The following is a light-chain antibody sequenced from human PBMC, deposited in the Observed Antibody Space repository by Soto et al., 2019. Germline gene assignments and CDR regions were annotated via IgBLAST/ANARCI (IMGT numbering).Light chain of an antibody. CDR1: QNIYSN. V-gene: IGKV3-15*01. J-gene: IGKJ1*01. Sequence: RVMTQSRSTLSVSPGRRSTLACRASQNIYSNIAWYQQRPGQAPRILIYRASTRATGVPARFSGSGSGTEFTLTISSLQSEDFTVYSCLQYHNLWAFGQGTKVDIK. CDR3: LQYHNLWA. CDR2: RAS.